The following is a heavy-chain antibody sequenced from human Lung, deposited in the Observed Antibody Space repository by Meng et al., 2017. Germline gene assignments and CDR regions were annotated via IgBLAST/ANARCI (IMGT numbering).Heavy chain of an antibody. J-gene: IGHJ5*01. D-gene: IGHD3-10*01. V-gene: IGHV3-72*01. CDR2: TRNKANNYAT. Sequence: DVQVVESGGGLVQPGGSLRLSCAASWFTFTDHYMDWVRQAPGKGLEWVGRTRNKANNYATEYAASVKGRFTISRDDSKDSVYLQMDSLKTEETAVYYCARARGGFEESQEDFDSWGQGTLVTVSS. CDR3: ARARGGFEESQEDFDS. CDR1: WFTFTDHY.